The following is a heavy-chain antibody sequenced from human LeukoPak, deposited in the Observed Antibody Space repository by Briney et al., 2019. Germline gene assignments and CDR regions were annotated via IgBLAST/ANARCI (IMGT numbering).Heavy chain of an antibody. D-gene: IGHD2-15*01. V-gene: IGHV3-7*01. Sequence: PGGSLTLSCAASGFTFSSYWMSWVRQAPGKGLEWVANIKQDGSEKYYVHSVKGPFTISRDNAKNSLYLQMNSLRAEDTAVYYCARPKCGGSCYRTQPYYFDYWGQGTLVTVSS. CDR1: GFTFSSYW. CDR3: ARPKCGGSCYRTQPYYFDY. CDR2: IKQDGSEK. J-gene: IGHJ4*02.